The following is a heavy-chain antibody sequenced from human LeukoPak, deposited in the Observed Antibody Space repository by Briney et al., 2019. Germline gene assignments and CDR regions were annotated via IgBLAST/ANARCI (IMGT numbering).Heavy chain of an antibody. CDR2: ISYDGSDK. Sequence: GGSLRLSCAASGFTFSTYSMHWVRQAPGKWLQWVAVISYDGSDKYYADSVKGRFTISRDNSKSTVYLQMSTLTAEDTAVYYCARPNYGSHWGYFDYWGQGTLVTVSS. D-gene: IGHD4-17*01. V-gene: IGHV3-30*04. CDR3: ARPNYGSHWGYFDY. CDR1: GFTFSTYS. J-gene: IGHJ4*02.